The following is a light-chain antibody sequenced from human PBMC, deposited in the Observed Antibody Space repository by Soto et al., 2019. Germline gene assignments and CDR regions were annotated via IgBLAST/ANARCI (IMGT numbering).Light chain of an antibody. V-gene: IGKV1-5*03. CDR1: QNINNF. J-gene: IGKJ1*01. CDR2: TTS. Sequence: DIQLTQSPSTLSASVGDRVTITCRASQNINNFLAWYQQKPGKAPKLLIYTTSTLEHGVPSRFSGRGSGTDFTLTISSLQPDDLATYFCQQYYSHWTFGQGTKVEI. CDR3: QQYYSHWT.